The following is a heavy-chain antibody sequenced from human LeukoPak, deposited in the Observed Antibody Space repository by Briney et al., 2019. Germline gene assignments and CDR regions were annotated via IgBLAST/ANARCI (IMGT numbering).Heavy chain of an antibody. CDR3: ARKAITVTTFDY. Sequence: GGSLRLSCAASGFTFSDYYMSWIRQAPGKGLEWVSFISRDGGTIDYADSVKGRFTISRDNAKNSLYLQMNSLRGEDTAVYYCARKAITVTTFDYWGQGTLVTVSS. J-gene: IGHJ4*02. CDR1: GFTFSDYY. D-gene: IGHD4-17*01. CDR2: ISRDGGTI. V-gene: IGHV3-11*04.